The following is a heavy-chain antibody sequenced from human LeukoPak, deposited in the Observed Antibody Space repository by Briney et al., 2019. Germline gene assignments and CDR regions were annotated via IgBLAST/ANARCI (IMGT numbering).Heavy chain of an antibody. J-gene: IGHJ4*02. Sequence: SETLSLTCAVYGGSFSGYYWSWIRQPPGKGLEWIGEINHSGSTNYNPSLKSRVTISVDTSKNQFSLKLSSVTAADTAVYYCARGARRKWFGELQSQYYFDYWGQGTLVTVSS. CDR2: INHSGST. CDR3: ARGARRKWFGELQSQYYFDY. D-gene: IGHD3-10*01. V-gene: IGHV4-34*01. CDR1: GGSFSGYY.